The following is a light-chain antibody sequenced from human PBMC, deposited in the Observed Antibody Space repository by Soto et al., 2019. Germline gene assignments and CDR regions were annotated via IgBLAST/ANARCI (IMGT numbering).Light chain of an antibody. Sequence: EIVMTQSSATLSVSPGERATLSCRASQSVSSNLVWYEQKPGQAPRLLIYCASTRATSIQARSIGSGSGAEFTLTIGSLQSEDYADYNCQQYNNLYTFGQGTKLEI. CDR3: QQYNNLYT. CDR2: CAS. CDR1: QSVSSN. V-gene: IGKV3-15*01. J-gene: IGKJ2*01.